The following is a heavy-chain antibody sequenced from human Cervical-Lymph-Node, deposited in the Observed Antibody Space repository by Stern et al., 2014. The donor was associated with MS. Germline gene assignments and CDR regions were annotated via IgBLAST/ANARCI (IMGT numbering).Heavy chain of an antibody. D-gene: IGHD1-1*01. J-gene: IGHJ4*02. CDR2: ITNVGST. CDR1: GFTVSRDY. Sequence: EVQLVESGGGVIQPGGSLRLSCTASGFTVSRDYMTGVRQGHGKGLEWVSLITNVGSTFYTASVKGRFTISRDDSKNTVYLHMTSLRAEDTAMYYCARDTSSPERSDWWGQGTLVTVSS. V-gene: IGHV3-53*01. CDR3: ARDTSSPERSDW.